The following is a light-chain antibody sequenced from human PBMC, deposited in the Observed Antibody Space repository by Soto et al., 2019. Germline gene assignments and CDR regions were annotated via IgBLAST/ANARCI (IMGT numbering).Light chain of an antibody. V-gene: IGKV3-20*01. CDR3: QQYGSSPWT. CDR2: GAS. CDR1: QSVSSSY. J-gene: IGKJ1*01. Sequence: EIVMTQSPDTLSVSPGERATLSCRASQSVSSSYLGWYQQKPGQAPRLLIYGASSRATGIPDRFSGSGSGTDFTLTISRLEPEDFAVYYCQQYGSSPWTFGQGTKVDIK.